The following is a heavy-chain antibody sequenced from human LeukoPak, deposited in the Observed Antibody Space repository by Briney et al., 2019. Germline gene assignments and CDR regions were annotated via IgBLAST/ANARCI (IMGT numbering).Heavy chain of an antibody. Sequence: SETLSLTCAVSGGSISSGGYSWSWIRQPPGKGLEWIGYIYHSGSTYYNPSLKGRVTISVDRSKNQFSLKLSSVTAADTAVYYCARGRLGRSDYWGQGTLVTVSS. CDR2: IYHSGST. CDR3: ARGRLGRSDY. V-gene: IGHV4-30-2*01. J-gene: IGHJ4*02. D-gene: IGHD3-9*01. CDR1: GGSISSGGYS.